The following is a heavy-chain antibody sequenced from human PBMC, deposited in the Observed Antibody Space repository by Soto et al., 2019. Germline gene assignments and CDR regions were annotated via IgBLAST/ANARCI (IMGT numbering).Heavy chain of an antibody. V-gene: IGHV4-30-2*01. CDR2: IYHSGST. D-gene: IGHD4-17*01. J-gene: IGHJ4*01. Sequence: SETLSLTGAISGASIIRGGYSWSWIRQPPGKGLEWIGYIYHSGSTYYNPSLKSRVTISVDRPKNQFSLKLSSVTAADTAVYYWARASSTVTTFD. CDR3: ARASSTVTTFD. CDR1: GASIIRGGYS.